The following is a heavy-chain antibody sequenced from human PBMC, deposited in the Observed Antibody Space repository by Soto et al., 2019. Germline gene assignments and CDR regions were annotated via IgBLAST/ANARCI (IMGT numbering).Heavy chain of an antibody. V-gene: IGHV6-1*01. CDR3: AGTTSQYWYYMDV. CDR1: GDSVSSNSAA. D-gene: IGHD1-7*01. Sequence: QVQLQEPGPGLVKPSQTLSLTCAISGDSVSSNSAAWNWIRQSPSRGLEWLGRTYYRSRWYNDYAVSVRSRITVNPDTSKNQFSRQLTSVTPEDTAVDYCAGTTSQYWYYMDVWGKGTSVTVSS. CDR2: TYYRSRWYN. J-gene: IGHJ6*03.